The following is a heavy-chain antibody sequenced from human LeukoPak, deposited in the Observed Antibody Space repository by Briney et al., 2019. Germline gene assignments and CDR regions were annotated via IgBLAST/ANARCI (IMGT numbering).Heavy chain of an antibody. CDR1: GFTFNSYG. V-gene: IGHV3-30*02. J-gene: IGHJ3*02. Sequence: GGSLRLSCAASGFTFNSYGMHWVRQAPGKGLEWVAFIRYDGSNKYYADSVKGRFTISRDNTLYLQMNNLRAEDTAVYYCARGPYYYDSSGPRDAFDIWGQGTMVTVSS. CDR3: ARGPYYYDSSGPRDAFDI. D-gene: IGHD3-22*01. CDR2: IRYDGSNK.